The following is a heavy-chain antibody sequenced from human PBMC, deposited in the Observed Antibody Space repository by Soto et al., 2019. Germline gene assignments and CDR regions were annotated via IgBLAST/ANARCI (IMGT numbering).Heavy chain of an antibody. CDR1: ASTFNAYA. Sequence: PGGSLRRSCVASASTFNAYAISWVRRAPGQGLEWVASVNGGVGATQYAASVKGRFTMSRAKPKNSVTFPLARLRAEDTALYFCAARSPXCAPTGLFAHYYYVLEVWGQGTTVTVSS. J-gene: IGHJ6*02. CDR3: AARSPXCAPTGLFAHYYYVLEV. CDR2: VNGGVGAT. D-gene: IGHD1-1*01. V-gene: IGHV3-23*01.